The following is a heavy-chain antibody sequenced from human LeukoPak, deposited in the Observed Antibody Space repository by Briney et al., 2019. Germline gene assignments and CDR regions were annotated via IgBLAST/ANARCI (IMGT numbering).Heavy chain of an antibody. V-gene: IGHV1-2*02. CDR2: INPNSGGT. J-gene: IGHJ3*02. CDR1: GYTFTGYY. CDR3: AREGYCSSTSCYNAFDI. D-gene: IGHD2-2*02. Sequence: ASVKVSCKASGYTFTGYYMHWVRQAPGQGLEWMGWINPNSGGTNYALKFQGRVTMTRDTSISTAYMELSRLRSDDTAVYYCAREGYCSSTSCYNAFDIWGQGTMVTVSS.